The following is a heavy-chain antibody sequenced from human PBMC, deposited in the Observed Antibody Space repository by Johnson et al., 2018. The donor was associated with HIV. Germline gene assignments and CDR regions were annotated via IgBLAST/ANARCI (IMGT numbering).Heavy chain of an antibody. CDR1: GFTFSSYA. V-gene: IGHV3-30-3*01. Sequence: QVQLVESGGGRVQPGGSLRLSCAASGFTFSSYAMHWVRQAPGKGLEWVAVISYDGSNKYYADYVKGRFTISRDNSKNTLYLQMNSLRAEDTAVYYCARDPRGLGVGPGEAFDIWGQGTMVTVSS. D-gene: IGHD2-15*01. CDR2: ISYDGSNK. J-gene: IGHJ3*02. CDR3: ARDPRGLGVGPGEAFDI.